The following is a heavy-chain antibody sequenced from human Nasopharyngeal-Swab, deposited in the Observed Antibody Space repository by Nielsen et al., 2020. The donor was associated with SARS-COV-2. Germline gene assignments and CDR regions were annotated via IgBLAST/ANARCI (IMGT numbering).Heavy chain of an antibody. CDR2: ISYDGSNK. V-gene: IGHV3-30*18. D-gene: IGHD1-26*01. J-gene: IGHJ4*02. CDR1: GFTFSSYG. CDR3: AKTRGSGSYPYFDY. Sequence: GESLKISCAASGFTFSSYGMHWVRQAPGKGLEWVAVISYDGSNKYYADSVKGRFTISRDNSKYTLYLQMNSLRAEDTAVYYCAKTRGSGSYPYFDYWGQGTLVTVSS.